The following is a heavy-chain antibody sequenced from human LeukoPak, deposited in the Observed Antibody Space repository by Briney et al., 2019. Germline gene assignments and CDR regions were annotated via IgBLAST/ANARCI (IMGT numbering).Heavy chain of an antibody. CDR2: ISYDGSNK. CDR1: GFTFSSYA. J-gene: IGHJ4*02. CDR3: ARPSSGWLAIFY. Sequence: GGSLRLSCAASGFTFSSYAMHWVRQAPGKGLEWVAVISYDGSNKYYADSVKGRFTIFRDNSKNTLYLQMNSLRAEDTAVYYCARPSSGWLAIFYWGQGTLVTVSS. D-gene: IGHD6-19*01. V-gene: IGHV3-30-3*01.